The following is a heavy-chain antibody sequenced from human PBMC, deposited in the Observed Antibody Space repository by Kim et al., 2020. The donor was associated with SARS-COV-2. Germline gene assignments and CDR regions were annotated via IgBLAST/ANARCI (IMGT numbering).Heavy chain of an antibody. Sequence: GCAQKVPGRVTMTRNTSKSTAYMELSSLRSEDTAVYYCARGLGGPEPFDYWGQGTLVTVSS. V-gene: IGHV1-8*01. D-gene: IGHD3-16*01. J-gene: IGHJ4*02. CDR3: ARGLGGPEPFDY.